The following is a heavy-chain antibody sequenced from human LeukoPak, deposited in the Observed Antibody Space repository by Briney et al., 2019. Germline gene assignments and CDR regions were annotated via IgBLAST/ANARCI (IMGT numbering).Heavy chain of an antibody. CDR2: INPNSGGT. D-gene: IGHD3-10*01. Sequence: GASVKVSCKASDTPLTAYYMHGVRQAPGQGLGWMGWINPNSGGTNYAQKFQGWVTMTRDTSISTAYMELSRLRSDDTAVYYCARADGSGSFYGMDVWGQGTTVTVSS. CDR1: DTPLTAYY. V-gene: IGHV1-2*04. CDR3: ARADGSGSFYGMDV. J-gene: IGHJ6*02.